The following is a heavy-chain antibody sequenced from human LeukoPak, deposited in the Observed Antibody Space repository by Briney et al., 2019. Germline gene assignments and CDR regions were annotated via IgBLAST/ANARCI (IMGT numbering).Heavy chain of an antibody. CDR3: AGGRQDVTMIVVVMTAVSYYLDV. CDR1: GGSFSGYY. J-gene: IGHJ6*03. CDR2: MNPSGST. D-gene: IGHD3-22*01. V-gene: IGHV4-34*01. Sequence: SETLSLTCAVYGGSFSGYYWTWIRQTPEKGLEWIGEMNPSGSTSYNPSLKSRVTISVDTSKNQFSLKLSSVTAADTAVYYCAGGRQDVTMIVVVMTAVSYYLDVWGRGTTVTVS.